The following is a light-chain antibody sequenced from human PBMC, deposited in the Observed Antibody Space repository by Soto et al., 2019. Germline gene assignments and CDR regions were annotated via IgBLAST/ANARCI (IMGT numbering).Light chain of an antibody. CDR3: CSYAGSSTFEV. Sequence: QSALTQPASVSGSPGQSITISCTGSSSDGGTYNLVSWYQQHPGKAPKLMIYEGSKRPSGVSNRFSGSKSGNTASPTISGLQAEDEADYYCCSYAGSSTFEVFGGGTKVTVL. J-gene: IGLJ2*01. CDR2: EGS. CDR1: SSDGGTYNL. V-gene: IGLV2-23*03.